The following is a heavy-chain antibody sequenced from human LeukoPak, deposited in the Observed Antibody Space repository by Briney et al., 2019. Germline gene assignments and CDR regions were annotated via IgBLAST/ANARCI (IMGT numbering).Heavy chain of an antibody. Sequence: GGSLRLSCAASGFTFRNAWMSWVRQAPGKGLEWVGRIKSKVDGGTTDYAAPVKGRFTISRDGSKNTQYLQMNSLKTEDTAVYYCTSISASVLGESFDYWGQGTLVTVSS. CDR2: IKSKVDGGTT. V-gene: IGHV3-15*01. D-gene: IGHD3-16*01. J-gene: IGHJ4*02. CDR3: TSISASVLGESFDY. CDR1: GFTFRNAW.